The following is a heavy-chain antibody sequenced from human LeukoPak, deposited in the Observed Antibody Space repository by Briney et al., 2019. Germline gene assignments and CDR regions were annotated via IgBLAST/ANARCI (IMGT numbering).Heavy chain of an antibody. D-gene: IGHD3-3*01. J-gene: IGHJ4*02. CDR3: ARETWSGYYKGFDY. CDR1: GFTFSSYS. CDR2: ISSSSSYI. Sequence: GGSLRLSCAASGFTFSSYSMNWVRQAPGKGLEWVSSISSSSSYIYYADSVKGRSTISRDNAKNSLYLQMNSLRAEDTAVYYCARETWSGYYKGFDYWGQGTLVTVSS. V-gene: IGHV3-21*01.